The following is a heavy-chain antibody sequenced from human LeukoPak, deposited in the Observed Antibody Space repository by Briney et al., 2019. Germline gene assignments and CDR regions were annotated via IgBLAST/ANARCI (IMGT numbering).Heavy chain of an antibody. Sequence: GGSLRLSCAASGFTVSRNYMSWVRQAPGKGLEWVSVIYSGGSTYYAGSVKGRFTISRDNSKNTLYLQMNSLRAEDTSVYYCAREGQWLVPSGGAFDIWGQGTVVTVSS. CDR2: IYSGGST. CDR3: AREGQWLVPSGGAFDI. J-gene: IGHJ3*02. D-gene: IGHD6-19*01. CDR1: GFTVSRNY. V-gene: IGHV3-66*01.